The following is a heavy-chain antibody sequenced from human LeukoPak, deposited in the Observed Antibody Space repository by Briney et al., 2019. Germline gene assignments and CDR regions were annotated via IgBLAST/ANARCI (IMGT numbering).Heavy chain of an antibody. CDR2: TYTDTSA. CDR3: ARESWGPVGP. D-gene: IGHD7-27*01. J-gene: IGHJ5*02. V-gene: IGHV3-66*02. CDR1: GFIVSNNH. Sequence: PGGSLRLSCAASGFIVSNNHMSWVRQAPGKGLEWVSLTYTDTSAYYADSVKGRFTISRDNSKNTLNLQMNSLRVEDTAVYYCARESWGPVGPWGQETLVTVSS.